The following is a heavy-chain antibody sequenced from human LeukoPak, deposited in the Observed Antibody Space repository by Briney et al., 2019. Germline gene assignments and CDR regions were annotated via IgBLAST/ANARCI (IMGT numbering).Heavy chain of an antibody. D-gene: IGHD1-14*01. V-gene: IGHV5-51*01. CDR3: ARRAADEPDY. CDR2: IYPGDSDT. Sequence: GESLKISCKGSGYSFTSYWIAWVRRRPGKGLEWMGIIYPGDSDTRYSPSFQGQVTISADKSINTAYLQWSSLEASDTAMYYCARRAADEPDYWGQGTLVTVSS. J-gene: IGHJ4*02. CDR1: GYSFTSYW.